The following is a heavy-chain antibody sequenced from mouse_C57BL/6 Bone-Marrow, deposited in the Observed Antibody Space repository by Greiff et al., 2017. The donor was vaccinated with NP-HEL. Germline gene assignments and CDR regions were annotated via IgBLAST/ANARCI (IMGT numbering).Heavy chain of an antibody. J-gene: IGHJ4*01. Sequence: EVQLQQSGAELVRPGASVKLSCTASGFNIKDYYMHWVKQRPEQGLEWIGWIDPENGDTEYASKFQGKATITADTSSNTAYLQLSSLTSEDTAVYYCSTGAMDYWDRGTSVTVSS. CDR1: GFNIKDYY. CDR3: STGAMDY. V-gene: IGHV14-4*01. CDR2: IDPENGDT.